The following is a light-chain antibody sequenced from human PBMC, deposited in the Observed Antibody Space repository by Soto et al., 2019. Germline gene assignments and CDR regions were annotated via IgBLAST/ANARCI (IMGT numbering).Light chain of an antibody. CDR2: DDY. V-gene: IGLV1-51*01. CDR1: SSNIGNNY. CDR3: ATWESSLSAVV. J-gene: IGLJ2*01. Sequence: QAVVTQPPSVSAAPGQKVTISCSGSSSNIGNNYVSWFQQLPGAAPRLLIYDDYNRPSGIPDRFSGSKSGTSATLGITGLQAGDEADYYCATWESSLSAVVFGGGTKVTVL.